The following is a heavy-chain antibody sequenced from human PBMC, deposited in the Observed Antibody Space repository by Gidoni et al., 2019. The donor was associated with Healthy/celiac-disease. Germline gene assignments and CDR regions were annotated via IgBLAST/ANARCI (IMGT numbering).Heavy chain of an antibody. J-gene: IGHJ4*02. CDR1: GFTVSSNY. CDR2: IYSGGGT. V-gene: IGHV3-66*01. Sequence: AASGFTVSSNYMSWVRQAPGKGLEWVSVIYSGGGTYYADSVKGRFTISRDNSKNTLYLKMNSLRAEDTAVYYCARDYYGSGSDYWGQGTLVTVSS. D-gene: IGHD3-10*01. CDR3: ARDYYGSGSDY.